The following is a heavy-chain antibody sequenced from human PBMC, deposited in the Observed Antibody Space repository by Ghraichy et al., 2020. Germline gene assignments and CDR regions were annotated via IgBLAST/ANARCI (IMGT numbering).Heavy chain of an antibody. CDR2: IYYSGKT. CDR1: GGSISGYY. V-gene: IGHV4-59*01. D-gene: IGHD2-21*01. Sequence: SETLSLTCTVSGGSISGYYWSWIRQSPGKGLEWIGYIYYSGKTNYNPSLKSRVTISVDTSKNQFSLKLGSVTAADTAVYYCARSGAVVIGLFDYWGQGTLVTVSS. J-gene: IGHJ4*02. CDR3: ARSGAVVIGLFDY.